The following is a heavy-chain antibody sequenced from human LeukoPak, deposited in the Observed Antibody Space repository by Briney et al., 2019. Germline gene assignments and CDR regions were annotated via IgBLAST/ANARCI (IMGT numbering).Heavy chain of an antibody. Sequence: NPSETLSLTCAVYGGTFSGYYWSWIRQPPGKRLEWVGESNDSGGTNYNPSLKSRVTISADKSKNQFSLKLSSVTAADTAVYYCASDYPLDYWGQGTLVTVSS. CDR3: ASDYPLDY. CDR1: GGTFSGYY. D-gene: IGHD4-11*01. V-gene: IGHV4-34*01. CDR2: SNDSGGT. J-gene: IGHJ4*02.